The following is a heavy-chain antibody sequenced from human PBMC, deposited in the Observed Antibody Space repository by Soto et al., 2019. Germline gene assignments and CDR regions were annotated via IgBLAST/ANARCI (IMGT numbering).Heavy chain of an antibody. J-gene: IGHJ6*02. Sequence: QVQLQESGPGLVKPSQTLSLTCTVSGGSISSGGHYWSWIRQHPGKGLEWIGDIYYSGSTYYNPSLKSRVPISVDTSKNQYSLKLSSVTAADTAVYYCAREGGAGYSPTHGMDVWGQGTTVTVSS. CDR3: AREGGAGYSPTHGMDV. CDR2: IYYSGST. V-gene: IGHV4-31*03. D-gene: IGHD3-9*01. CDR1: GGSISSGGHY.